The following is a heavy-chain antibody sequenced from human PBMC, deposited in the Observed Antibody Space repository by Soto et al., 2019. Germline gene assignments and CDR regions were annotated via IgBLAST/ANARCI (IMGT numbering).Heavy chain of an antibody. V-gene: IGHV4-31*03. J-gene: IGHJ6*02. CDR3: ARVPSEQLVGPPGYYYYYGMDV. CDR2: IYYSGST. D-gene: IGHD6-6*01. Sequence: PSETLSLTCTVSGGSISSGGYYWSWIRQHPGKGLEWIGYIYYSGSTYYNPSLKSRVTISVDTSKNQFSLKLSSVTAADTAVYYCARVPSEQLVGPPGYYYYYGMDVWGQGTTVTVSS. CDR1: GGSISSGGYY.